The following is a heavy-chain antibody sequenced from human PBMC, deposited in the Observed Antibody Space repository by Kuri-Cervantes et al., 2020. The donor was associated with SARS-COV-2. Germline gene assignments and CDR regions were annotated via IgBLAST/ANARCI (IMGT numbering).Heavy chain of an antibody. D-gene: IGHD3-10*01. J-gene: IGHJ4*02. CDR3: ARAMGDRLLWFGELLY. CDR1: GYTFTSYG. V-gene: IGHV1-18*04. CDR2: ISAYNGNT. Sequence: ASVKVSCKASGYTFTSYGISWVRQAPGQGLEWMGWISAYNGNTNYAQKLQGRVTMTTDTSTSTAYMELRSLRSDDTAVYYCARAMGDRLLWFGELLYWGQGTLVTVSS.